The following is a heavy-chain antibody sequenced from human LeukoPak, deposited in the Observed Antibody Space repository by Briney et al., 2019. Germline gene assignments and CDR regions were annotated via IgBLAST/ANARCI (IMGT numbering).Heavy chain of an antibody. CDR3: TRAPHPRCSSSGCYLDY. V-gene: IGHV3-49*04. J-gene: IGHJ4*02. D-gene: IGHD2-2*01. CDR1: GFTFGDYA. CDR2: IQAKAYGGAT. Sequence: GGSLRLSCSTSGFTFGDYAMSWVRQAPGKGLEWVGFIQAKAYGGATKYAASVNGRFSISRDDSQRIANLQMNHLKTEDTAVYYCTRAPHPRCSSSGCYLDYWGQGTLVTVSS.